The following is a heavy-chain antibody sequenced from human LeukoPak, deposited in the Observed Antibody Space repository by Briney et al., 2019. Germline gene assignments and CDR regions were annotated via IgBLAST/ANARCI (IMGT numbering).Heavy chain of an antibody. CDR3: ARDQRIAAAVWFDP. Sequence: PSETLSLTCVVSGYSISSGYYWGWIRQPPGKGLEWIGYIYYSGSTNYNPSLKSRVTISVDTSKNQFSLKLSSVTAADTAVYYCARDQRIAAAVWFDPWGQGTLVTVSS. CDR1: GYSISSGYY. CDR2: IYYSGST. V-gene: IGHV4-61*01. D-gene: IGHD6-13*01. J-gene: IGHJ5*02.